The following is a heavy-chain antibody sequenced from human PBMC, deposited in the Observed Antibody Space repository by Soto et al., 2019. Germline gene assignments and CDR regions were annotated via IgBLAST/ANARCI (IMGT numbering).Heavy chain of an antibody. D-gene: IGHD5-12*01. CDR1: GFTFSSYA. CDR2: ISYDGSNK. Sequence: QVQLVESGGGVVQPGRSLRLSRAASGFTFSSYAMHWVRQAPGKGLEWVAVISYDGSNKYYADSVKGRFTISRDNSKNTLYLQMNSLRAEATAVYYCAREASEMATTRGMDVWGQGTTVTVSS. J-gene: IGHJ6*02. V-gene: IGHV3-30-3*01. CDR3: AREASEMATTRGMDV.